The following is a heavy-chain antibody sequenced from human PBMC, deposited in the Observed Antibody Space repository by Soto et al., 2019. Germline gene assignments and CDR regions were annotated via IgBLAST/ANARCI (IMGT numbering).Heavy chain of an antibody. CDR2: INSDGSST. V-gene: IGHV3-74*01. J-gene: IGHJ4*02. Sequence: LRLSCAASGFTFSSYWRHWVRQAPGKGLVWVSRINSDGSSTSYADSVKGRFTISRDNAKNTLYLQMNSLRAEDTAVYYCARDSGGWYVFDYWGQGTLVTVSS. CDR1: GFTFSSYW. D-gene: IGHD6-19*01. CDR3: ARDSGGWYVFDY.